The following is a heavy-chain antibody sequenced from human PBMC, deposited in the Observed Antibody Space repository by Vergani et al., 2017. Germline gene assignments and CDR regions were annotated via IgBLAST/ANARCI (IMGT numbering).Heavy chain of an antibody. CDR2: INNDGNT. V-gene: IGHV4-34*02. CDR3: AVRPRVNLVGGEIVTKRTFDY. D-gene: IGHD3-10*01. Sequence: QVQLQQWGAGVVKPSGTLSLTCAVFGEPFSSFFCSWIRQPPGKGLEWVGEINNDGNTNYNRSLGSRVTVSRDTAKNQFSLYLMSVTAADTAMYYSAVRPRVNLVGGEIVTKRTFDYWSQGSLVTVSS. J-gene: IGHJ4*02. CDR1: GEPFSSFF.